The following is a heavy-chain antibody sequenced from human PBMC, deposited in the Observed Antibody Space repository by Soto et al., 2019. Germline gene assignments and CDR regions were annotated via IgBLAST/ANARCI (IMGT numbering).Heavy chain of an antibody. CDR2: INSDGSST. J-gene: IGHJ4*02. V-gene: IGHV3-74*01. D-gene: IGHD6-13*01. Sequence: PGGSLRLSYAASGFTFSSYWMRWVRQAPGKGLVWVSRINSDGSSTSYADSVKGRFTISRDNAKNTLYLQMNSLRAEDTAVYYCARGPPSSKAAAGTDYGGQGTLVTFSS. CDR3: ARGPPSSKAAAGTDY. CDR1: GFTFSSYW.